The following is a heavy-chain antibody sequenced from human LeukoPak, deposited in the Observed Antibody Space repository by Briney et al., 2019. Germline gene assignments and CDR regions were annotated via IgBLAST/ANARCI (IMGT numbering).Heavy chain of an antibody. CDR3: ARDYYDSSGYYYGMDV. V-gene: IGHV3-30*04. CDR2: ISYDGSNK. J-gene: IGHJ6*02. D-gene: IGHD3-22*01. CDR1: GFTFSSYA. Sequence: GGSLRLSCAASGFTFSSYAMHWVRQAPGKRLEWVAVISYDGSNKYYADSVKGRFTISRDNSKNTLYLQMNSLRAEDTAVYYCARDYYDSSGYYYGMDVWGQGTTVTVSS.